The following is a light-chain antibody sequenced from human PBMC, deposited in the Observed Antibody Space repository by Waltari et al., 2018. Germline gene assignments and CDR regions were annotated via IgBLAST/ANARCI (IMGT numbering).Light chain of an antibody. Sequence: QSALTQPASVSGSPGPSITIPRTGSSSDVGRYNFVSWYQQHPGTAPKLMIFEVTDRPSGVSDRFSDSKSGNTASLTISGLQPEDEADYYCSSHTTSSTLVFGGGTRVTVL. CDR2: EVT. J-gene: IGLJ2*01. CDR3: SSHTTSSTLV. V-gene: IGLV2-14*01. CDR1: SSDVGRYNF.